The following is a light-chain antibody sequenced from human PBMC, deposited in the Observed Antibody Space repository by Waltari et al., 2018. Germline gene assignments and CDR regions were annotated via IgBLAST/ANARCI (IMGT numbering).Light chain of an antibody. CDR2: GKN. Sequence: SSELTQDPAVSVALGQTVRITCQGDSLRIYYASWYQQKPGQAPVLVIYGKNNRPSGIPDRFSGSSSGNTASLTITGAQAEDEADYYCNSRDSSGNHYVVFGGGTKLTVL. V-gene: IGLV3-19*01. CDR1: SLRIYY. J-gene: IGLJ2*01. CDR3: NSRDSSGNHYVV.